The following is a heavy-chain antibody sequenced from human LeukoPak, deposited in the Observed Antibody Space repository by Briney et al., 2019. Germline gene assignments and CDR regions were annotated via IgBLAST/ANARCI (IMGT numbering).Heavy chain of an antibody. D-gene: IGHD6-6*01. V-gene: IGHV3-23*01. CDR3: AGWQLTLFDY. Sequence: GGSLRLSCAASGFTFSSYAMSWVRQAPGKGLEWVSGISGSGDNTYYADSVKGRFTISRDNSKNTVYLQIDSLRAEDAAVYYCAGWQLTLFDYWGQGTLVTVSS. CDR2: ISGSGDNT. CDR1: GFTFSSYA. J-gene: IGHJ4*02.